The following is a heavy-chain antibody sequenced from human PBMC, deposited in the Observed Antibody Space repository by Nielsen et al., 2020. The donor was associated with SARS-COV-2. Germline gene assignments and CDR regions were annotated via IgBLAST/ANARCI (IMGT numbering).Heavy chain of an antibody. CDR3: ASASAHV. CDR2: INADGSST. J-gene: IGHJ3*01. CDR1: GFTFSKYW. D-gene: IGHD3-16*01. V-gene: IGHV3-74*01. Sequence: GESLKISCAASGFTFSKYWMHWVRQVPGKGLVWVSRINADGSSTSYADYVKGRFTISRDNAKNTLYLQMNSLRAEDTAVYYCASASAHVWGQGTMVTVSS.